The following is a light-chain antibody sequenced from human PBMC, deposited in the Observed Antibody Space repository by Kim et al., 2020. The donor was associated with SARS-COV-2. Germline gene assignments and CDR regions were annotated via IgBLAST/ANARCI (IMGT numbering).Light chain of an antibody. V-gene: IGLV2-23*02. Sequence: QSVLTQPASVSGSPGQSITISCTGTSSDVGSYNLVSWYQQHPGKAPKLMIYEVSKRPSGVSNRFSGSKSGNMASLTISGLQAEDEADYYCCSYAGSKVFGGGTQLTVL. J-gene: IGLJ2*01. CDR3: CSYAGSKV. CDR2: EVS. CDR1: SSDVGSYNL.